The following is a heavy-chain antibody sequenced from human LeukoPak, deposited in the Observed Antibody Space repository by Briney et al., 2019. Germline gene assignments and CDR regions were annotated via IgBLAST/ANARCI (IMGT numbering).Heavy chain of an antibody. CDR1: GYTFTSYG. Sequence: ASVKVSCKASGYTFTSYGISWVRQAPGQGLEWMGWISAYNGNTNYAQKLQGRVTMTTDASTSTAYMELRSLRSDDTAVYYCARDLSKGTITMVRGGIGYWGQGTLVTVSS. V-gene: IGHV1-18*01. CDR2: ISAYNGNT. D-gene: IGHD3-10*01. J-gene: IGHJ4*02. CDR3: ARDLSKGTITMVRGGIGY.